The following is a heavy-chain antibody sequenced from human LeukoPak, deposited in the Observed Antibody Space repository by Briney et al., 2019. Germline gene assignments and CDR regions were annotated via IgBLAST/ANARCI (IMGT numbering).Heavy chain of an antibody. CDR2: ITYSGTT. CDR1: GDSISSSHYY. Sequence: SETLSLTCTVSGDSISSSHYYWVWVRQPPGKGLEWIGSITYSGTTYYNSSLKSRVIISVDTSKNQFSLKLSSVTAADTAVYYCAGGGGLKTGPPPGWFDPWGQGTLVTVSS. V-gene: IGHV4-39*07. J-gene: IGHJ5*02. CDR3: AGGGGLKTGPPPGWFDP. D-gene: IGHD1-14*01.